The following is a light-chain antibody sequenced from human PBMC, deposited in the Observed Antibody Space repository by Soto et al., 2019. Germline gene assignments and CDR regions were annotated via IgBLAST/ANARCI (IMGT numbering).Light chain of an antibody. CDR1: QNISNY. CDR2: DVS. Sequence: IVLTQSPATLSLSPGKRATLSCRASQNISNYLIWYQQKPGQAPRLLIYDVSDRAAGIPARFSGSGSGTDFTLTISSLEHEDFEVYSCQQRSNWPRTLGQGTKVDIK. CDR3: QQRSNWPRT. V-gene: IGKV3-11*01. J-gene: IGKJ1*01.